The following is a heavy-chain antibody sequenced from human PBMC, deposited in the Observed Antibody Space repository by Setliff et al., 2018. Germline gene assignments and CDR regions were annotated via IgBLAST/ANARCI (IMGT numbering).Heavy chain of an antibody. CDR2: IIPIFDTA. J-gene: IGHJ5*02. Sequence: SVKVSCKASGGTFSSYAISWVRQAPGQGPEWMGRIIPIFDTANYAQKFQGRVTITADESTSTAYMELSSLRSEDTAVYYCAKNGFGVVALGVNNWFDPWGQGTLVTVSS. V-gene: IGHV1-69*13. CDR3: AKNGFGVVALGVNNWFDP. D-gene: IGHD3-10*01. CDR1: GGTFSSYA.